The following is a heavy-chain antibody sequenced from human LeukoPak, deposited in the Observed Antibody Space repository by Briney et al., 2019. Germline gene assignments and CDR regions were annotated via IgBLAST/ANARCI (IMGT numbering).Heavy chain of an antibody. CDR2: IRSKAYGGTT. CDR3: TGKVRVRGVTPYYMDV. D-gene: IGHD3-10*01. Sequence: PGGSLRLSCTASGFTFGDYAMSWVRQAPGKGLEWVGFIRSKAYGGTTEYAASVKGRFTISRDDSKSIAYLQMNSLKTEDTAVYYCTGKVRVRGVTPYYMDVWGKGTTVTVSS. V-gene: IGHV3-49*04. CDR1: GFTFGDYA. J-gene: IGHJ6*03.